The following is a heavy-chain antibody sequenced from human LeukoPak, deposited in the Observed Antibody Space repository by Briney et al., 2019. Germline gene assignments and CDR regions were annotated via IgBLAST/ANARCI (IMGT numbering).Heavy chain of an antibody. CDR3: ARHRLLWFGEPDY. D-gene: IGHD3-10*01. V-gene: IGHV4-39*01. CDR1: GGSISSSNFY. Sequence: SETLSLTCTVSGGSISSSNFYWGWIRQPPGKGLEWIGSIYYSGSTYYNPSLKSRVTISVDTSKNQFSLKLSSVTAADTAVYYCARHRLLWFGEPDYWGQGTLVTVSS. J-gene: IGHJ4*02. CDR2: IYYSGST.